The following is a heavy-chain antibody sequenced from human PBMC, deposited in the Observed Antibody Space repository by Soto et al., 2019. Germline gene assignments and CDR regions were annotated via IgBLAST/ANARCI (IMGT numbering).Heavy chain of an antibody. CDR2: INPLPTSGST. Sequence: ASXKVSCKASGYIFTNYYIHWVRQAPGQGLEWMAIINPLPTSGSTNYAQKFQGRVTVTRDTSTSTVYLELSSLRSDDTAVYYCARDLAAAAYWGQGTLVTVSS. V-gene: IGHV1-46*01. CDR1: GYIFTNYY. J-gene: IGHJ4*02. CDR3: ARDLAAAAY. D-gene: IGHD6-13*01.